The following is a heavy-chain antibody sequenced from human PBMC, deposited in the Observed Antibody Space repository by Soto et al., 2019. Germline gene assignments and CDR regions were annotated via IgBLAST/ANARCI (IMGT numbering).Heavy chain of an antibody. Sequence: SEPLSLTCAVSGGSISSSNWWSWVRQPPGKGLEWIGEIYHSGSTNYNPSLKSRVTISVDKSKNQFSLKLSSVTAADTAVYYCARVLVAAAMAAFDIWGQGTMVTVSS. D-gene: IGHD6-13*01. V-gene: IGHV4-4*02. J-gene: IGHJ3*02. CDR1: GGSISSSNW. CDR2: IYHSGST. CDR3: ARVLVAAAMAAFDI.